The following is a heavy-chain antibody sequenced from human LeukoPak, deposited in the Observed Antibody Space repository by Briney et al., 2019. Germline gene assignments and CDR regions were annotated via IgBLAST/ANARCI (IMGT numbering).Heavy chain of an antibody. D-gene: IGHD4-17*01. J-gene: IGHJ4*02. V-gene: IGHV3-23*01. CDR2: MSGSGAST. CDR3: AKAADYGDYKVALHY. Sequence: PGGSLRLSCLTSGFTLSTNAMSWVRQAPGKGLEWISGMSGSGASTYYADSVKGRFTISRDNSKNTLYLQMNSLRAEDTAVYFCAKAADYGDYKVALHYWGQGTLVTVSS. CDR1: GFTLSTNA.